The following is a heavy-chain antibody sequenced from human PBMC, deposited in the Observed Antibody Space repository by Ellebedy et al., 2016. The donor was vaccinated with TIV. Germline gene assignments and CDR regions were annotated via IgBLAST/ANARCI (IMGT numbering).Heavy chain of an antibody. CDR2: IFYSGKT. CDR1: GGSISSSTYY. D-gene: IGHD6-19*01. Sequence: MPSETLSLTCTVSGGSISSSTYYWGWIRQPPGKGLEWVGTIFYSGKTDYNPSLGSRVTISVDRSKNQLSLTLSSVTTSDTAVYYCAGLGDSSGWYEGNWGQGTLVTVSS. CDR3: AGLGDSSGWYEGN. J-gene: IGHJ4*02. V-gene: IGHV4-39*01.